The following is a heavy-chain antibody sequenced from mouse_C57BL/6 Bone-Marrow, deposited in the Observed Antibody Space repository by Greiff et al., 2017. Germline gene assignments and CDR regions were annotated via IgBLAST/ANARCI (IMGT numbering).Heavy chain of an antibody. Sequence: DVKLQESGPGLAKPSQTLSLTCSVTGYSITSDYWNWIRKFPGNKLEYMGYISYSGSTYYNPSLKSRISITRDTSKNQYYLQLNSVTTEDTATYYCARLTTVVATRWYFDVWGTGTTVTVSS. J-gene: IGHJ1*03. D-gene: IGHD1-1*01. CDR2: ISYSGST. CDR1: GYSITSDY. V-gene: IGHV3-8*01. CDR3: ARLTTVVATRWYFDV.